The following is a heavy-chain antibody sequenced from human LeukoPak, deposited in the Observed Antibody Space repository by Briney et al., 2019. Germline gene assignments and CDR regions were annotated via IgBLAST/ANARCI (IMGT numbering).Heavy chain of an antibody. J-gene: IGHJ4*02. CDR2: INPNSGGT. CDR3: ARPPGGSKDYYFDY. Sequence: ASVKVSCKASGYTFTGYYMHWVRQAPGQGLEWMGWINPNSGGTNYAQKFQGRVTMTRDTSISTAYMELSSLRSEDTAVYYCARPPGGSKDYYFDYWGQGTLVTVSS. V-gene: IGHV1-2*02. CDR1: GYTFTGYY. D-gene: IGHD3-16*01.